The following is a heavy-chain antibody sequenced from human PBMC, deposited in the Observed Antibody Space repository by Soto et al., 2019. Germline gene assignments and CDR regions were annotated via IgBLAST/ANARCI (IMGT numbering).Heavy chain of an antibody. CDR2: IYHSGST. D-gene: IGHD4-17*01. CDR3: ARVGLYDDYETWWYFDL. J-gene: IGHJ2*01. V-gene: IGHV4-4*02. CDR1: GGSISSSNW. Sequence: QVQLQESGPGLVKPSGTLSLTCAVSGGSISSSNWWSWVRQPPGKGLEWIGEIYHSGSTNYNPSLKIRVTISVDKSKNQFSLQLSSGTAADTAVYYCARVGLYDDYETWWYFDLLGRGTLVTVSS.